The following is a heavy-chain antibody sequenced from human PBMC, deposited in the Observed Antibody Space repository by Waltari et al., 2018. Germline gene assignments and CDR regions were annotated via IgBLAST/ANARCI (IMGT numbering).Heavy chain of an antibody. V-gene: IGHV3-7*04. Sequence: EVQPVESGGGLTQPGGSLRLPCAVSDFTPSRDWMSWVRQAPGKGLEWVANVKQDGSEKYYVDSVKGRFTISRDNAKNSLYLQMNSLRVEDTAVYYCARWQYAFDYWGQGTLVTVSS. D-gene: IGHD2-2*01. CDR2: VKQDGSEK. CDR3: ARWQYAFDY. J-gene: IGHJ4*02. CDR1: DFTPSRDW.